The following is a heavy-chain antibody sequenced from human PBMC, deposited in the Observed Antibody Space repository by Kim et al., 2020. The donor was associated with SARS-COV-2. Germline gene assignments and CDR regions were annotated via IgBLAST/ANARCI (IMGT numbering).Heavy chain of an antibody. J-gene: IGHJ4*02. V-gene: IGHV3-15*01. CDR3: ITEGIEEPNSSIDH. CDR1: GFIFSEIW. D-gene: IGHD2-2*01. CDR2: ISGKSFGGTV. Sequence: GGSLRLSCAASGFIFSEIWMNWVRQAPGKGLEWVGRISGKSFGGTVDYAAPVKGGFSISRDESKNTLYLQMNSLKTEDTAVYYCITEGIEEPNSSIDHGGQGTLVTVSS.